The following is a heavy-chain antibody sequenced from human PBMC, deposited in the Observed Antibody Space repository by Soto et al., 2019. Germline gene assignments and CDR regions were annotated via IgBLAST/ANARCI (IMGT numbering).Heavy chain of an antibody. V-gene: IGHV4-59*01. J-gene: IGHJ4*02. Sequence: SETLSLTCTVSGGSISSYYWSWIRQPPGKGLEWIGSIYYRGSANNNPSLKSRLTISVDTSKNQFSLKLSSVTAADTAIYYCVRANYFDFWGQGTLVTVSS. CDR2: IYYRGSA. CDR3: VRANYFDF. CDR1: GGSISSYY.